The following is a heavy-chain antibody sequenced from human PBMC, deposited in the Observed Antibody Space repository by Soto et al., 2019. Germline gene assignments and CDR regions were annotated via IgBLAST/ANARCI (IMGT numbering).Heavy chain of an antibody. CDR3: AKDGYSYGHPGMDV. CDR1: GFTFSSYA. Sequence: GGSLRLSCAASGFTFSSYAMSWVRQAPGKGLEWVSAISGSGGSTYYADSVKGRFTISRDNSKNTLYLQMNSLRAEDTAVYYCAKDGYSYGHPGMDVWGQGTTVTVSS. CDR2: ISGSGGST. V-gene: IGHV3-23*01. D-gene: IGHD5-18*01. J-gene: IGHJ6*02.